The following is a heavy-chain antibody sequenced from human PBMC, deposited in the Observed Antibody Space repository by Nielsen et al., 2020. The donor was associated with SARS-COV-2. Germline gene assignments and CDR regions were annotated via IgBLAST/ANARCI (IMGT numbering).Heavy chain of an antibody. V-gene: IGHV4-59*08. J-gene: IGHJ4*02. CDR1: GGSLSGNY. CDR2: IYYSGST. Sequence: SETLSLTCNVSGGSLSGNYWAWIRQPPGQGLQWIGYIYYSGSTRYNPSLKSRVTMSVDTSTNRFSLRLGSVTAADSAVYYCARHDYDSSAYEAIDYWGQGVLVTVSS. CDR3: ARHDYDSSAYEAIDY. D-gene: IGHD3-22*01.